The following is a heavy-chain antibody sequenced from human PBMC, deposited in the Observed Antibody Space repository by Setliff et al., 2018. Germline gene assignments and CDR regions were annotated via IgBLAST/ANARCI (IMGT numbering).Heavy chain of an antibody. Sequence: SVKVSCKASGGTFSSYAISWVRQAPGQGFEWMGGVIPVFGTADYAQKFQGRVTITADESTTTFYMEVSSLRSDDTAVYYCAGEFYSFWSGYTDRQYYFYGMDVWGQGTTVTVSS. D-gene: IGHD3-3*01. CDR1: GGTFSSYA. CDR3: AGEFYSFWSGYTDRQYYFYGMDV. V-gene: IGHV1-69*13. J-gene: IGHJ6*02. CDR2: VIPVFGTA.